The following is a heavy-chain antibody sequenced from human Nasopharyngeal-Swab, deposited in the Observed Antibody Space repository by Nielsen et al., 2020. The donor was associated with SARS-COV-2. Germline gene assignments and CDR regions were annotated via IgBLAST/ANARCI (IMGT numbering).Heavy chain of an antibody. J-gene: IGHJ4*02. CDR3: ARANPEPSTSSGWYGRLAHYFDY. V-gene: IGHV4-4*02. CDR2: IYHSGST. Sequence: WIRQPPGKGLEWIGEIYHSGSTNYNPSLKSRVTISVDKSKNQFSLKLSSVTAADTAVYYCARANPEPSTSSGWYGRLAHYFDYWGQGTLVTVSS. D-gene: IGHD6-19*01.